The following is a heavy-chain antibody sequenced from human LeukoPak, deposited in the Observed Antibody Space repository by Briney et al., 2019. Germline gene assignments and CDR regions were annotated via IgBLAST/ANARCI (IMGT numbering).Heavy chain of an antibody. Sequence: SGGSLRLSCAASGFTFDDYAMYWVRQAPGKGLEWVSGISWNSGRTAYADSVKGRFTISRDNAKNSLYLQMNSLRAEDMAFYYCAKGHSSGYFAAFDTWGQGTMVTVSS. CDR3: AKGHSSGYFAAFDT. D-gene: IGHD3-22*01. V-gene: IGHV3-9*03. CDR2: ISWNSGRT. J-gene: IGHJ3*02. CDR1: GFTFDDYA.